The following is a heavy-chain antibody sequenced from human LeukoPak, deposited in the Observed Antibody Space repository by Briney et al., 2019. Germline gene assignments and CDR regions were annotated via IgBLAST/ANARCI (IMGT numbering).Heavy chain of an antibody. D-gene: IGHD3-16*01. V-gene: IGHV3-15*01. Sequence: GGSLRLSCATSGFSFSQAWMSWVRQAPGKGLEWVGRLKSKKAGGTTDYAAPVKGRFTISRDDSKDTLYLQMNNLKTEDTAVYFCTTDDYYEKTPVDFDSFDIWGQGTMVTVSS. CDR3: TTDDYYEKTPVDFDSFDI. CDR2: LKSKKAGGTT. J-gene: IGHJ3*02. CDR1: GFSFSQAW.